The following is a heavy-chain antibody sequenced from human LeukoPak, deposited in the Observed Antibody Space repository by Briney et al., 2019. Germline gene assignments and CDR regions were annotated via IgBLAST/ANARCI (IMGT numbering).Heavy chain of an antibody. CDR1: GFTFSKYA. CDR3: AREGYYYDSSGYSNWFDP. CDR2: ISYDGSNK. Sequence: GGSLRLSCAGSGFTFSKYAMNWVRQAPGKGLEWVAVISYDGSNKYYADSVKGRFTISRDNSKNTLYLQMNSLRAEDTAVYYCAREGYYYDSSGYSNWFDPRGQGTLVTVSS. D-gene: IGHD3-22*01. J-gene: IGHJ5*02. V-gene: IGHV3-30-3*01.